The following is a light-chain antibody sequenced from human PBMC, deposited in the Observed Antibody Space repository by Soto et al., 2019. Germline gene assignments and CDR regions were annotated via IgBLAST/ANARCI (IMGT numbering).Light chain of an antibody. V-gene: IGKV1-27*01. CDR3: QRYNSAST. CDR1: QGIRNN. Sequence: DIQMTQSPSSLSASVGDGVTITCRASQGIRNNLAWYQQKPGKVPKLLIYAASTLQSGVPSRFSGSGSGTDFTLTISSLQPEDVATYYCQRYNSASTFGQGTKVEIK. CDR2: AAS. J-gene: IGKJ1*01.